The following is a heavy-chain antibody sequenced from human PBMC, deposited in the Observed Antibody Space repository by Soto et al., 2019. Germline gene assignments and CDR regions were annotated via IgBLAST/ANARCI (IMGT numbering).Heavy chain of an antibody. CDR3: ARDGRDSNYRSWFDP. CDR2: IWYDGSNK. CDR1: GFTFSSYG. V-gene: IGHV3-33*01. D-gene: IGHD4-4*01. J-gene: IGHJ5*02. Sequence: PGGSLRLSCAASGFTFSSYGMHWVRQAPGKGLEWVAVIWYDGSNKYYADSVKGRFTISRDNSKNTLYLQMNSLRAEDTAVYYCARDGRDSNYRSWFDPWGQGTLVTVSS.